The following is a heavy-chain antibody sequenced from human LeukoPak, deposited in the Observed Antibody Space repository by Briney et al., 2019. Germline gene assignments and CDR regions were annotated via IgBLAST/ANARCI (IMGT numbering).Heavy chain of an antibody. Sequence: GGSLGLSCAASGFTFSSYSMNWVRQAPVKGLEWVSSISSSSSYIYYADSVKGRFTISRDNAKNSLYLQMNSLRAEDTAVYYCARSGLPYYSDSSGYSYWGQGTLVTVSS. CDR1: GFTFSSYS. CDR2: ISSSSSYI. D-gene: IGHD3-22*01. J-gene: IGHJ4*02. CDR3: ARSGLPYYSDSSGYSY. V-gene: IGHV3-21*01.